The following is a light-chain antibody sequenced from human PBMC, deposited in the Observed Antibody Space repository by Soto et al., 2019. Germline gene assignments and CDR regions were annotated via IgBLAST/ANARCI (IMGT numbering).Light chain of an antibody. CDR2: DAS. J-gene: IGKJ1*01. V-gene: IGKV3-20*01. CDR3: QQYSNSPLR. CDR1: QSVSSTF. Sequence: EIVLTQSPGTLSLSPGERATISCRASQSVSSTFFAWYQQKPGQAPRLLIYDASSRATGLPDRFSGSGSGTDFTLTISRLEPEDFAVYYCQQYSNSPLRFGQGTKVEIK.